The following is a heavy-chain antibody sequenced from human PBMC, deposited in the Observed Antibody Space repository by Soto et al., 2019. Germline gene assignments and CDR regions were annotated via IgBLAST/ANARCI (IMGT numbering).Heavy chain of an antibody. Sequence: GGSLRLSCATSGFTFSDHLMDWVRQAPGKGLEWVARSRSKASSYTTEYAASVKGRFTISRDDSQNSLHLQMNSLKTEDTAVYYCAAGAIGRAPFQHWGRGTLVTVSS. CDR1: GFTFSDHL. CDR3: AAGAIGRAPFQH. D-gene: IGHD2-15*01. J-gene: IGHJ1*01. V-gene: IGHV3-72*01. CDR2: SRSKASSYTT.